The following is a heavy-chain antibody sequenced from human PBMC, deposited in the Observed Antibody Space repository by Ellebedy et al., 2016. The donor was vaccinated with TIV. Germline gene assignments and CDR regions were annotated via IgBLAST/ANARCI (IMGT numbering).Heavy chain of an antibody. V-gene: IGHV4-4*07. CDR1: GGSISSYY. J-gene: IGHJ5*02. Sequence: SETLSLXXTVSGGSISSYYWSWIRQPPGKGLEWIGRIHVSGDTNYNPSLKSRVTMSLDTSESQFSLRLSSVTASDTAVYYCARHRSISAAVPRWFDPWGQGILVTVSS. CDR2: IHVSGDT. D-gene: IGHD2-21*01. CDR3: ARHRSISAAVPRWFDP.